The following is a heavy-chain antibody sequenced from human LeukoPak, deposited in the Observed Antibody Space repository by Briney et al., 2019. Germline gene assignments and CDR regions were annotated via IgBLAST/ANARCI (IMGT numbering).Heavy chain of an antibody. CDR1: GGSISSSSYY. D-gene: IGHD3-9*01. J-gene: IGHJ4*02. CDR3: ARQYYDILTGYYTDYYFDY. CDR2: IYYSGST. Sequence: PSETLSLTCTVSGGSISSSSYYWGWIRQPQGKGLEWIGRIYYSGSTYYNPSLKSRVTISVDTSKNQFSLKLSSVTAADTAVYYCARQYYDILTGYYTDYYFDYWGQGTLVTVSS. V-gene: IGHV4-39*01.